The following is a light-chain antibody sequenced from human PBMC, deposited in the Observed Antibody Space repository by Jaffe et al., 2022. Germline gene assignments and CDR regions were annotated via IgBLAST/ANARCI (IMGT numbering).Light chain of an antibody. CDR1: ALPKKY. CDR3: LSADSSGTYKV. J-gene: IGLJ1*01. CDR2: KDS. V-gene: IGLV3-16*01. Sequence: SYELTQPPSVSVSLGQMARITCSGEALPKKYAYWYQQKPGQFPVLVIYKDSERPSGIPERFSGSSSGTIVTLTISGVQAEDEADYYCLSADSSGTYKVFGTGTKVTVL.